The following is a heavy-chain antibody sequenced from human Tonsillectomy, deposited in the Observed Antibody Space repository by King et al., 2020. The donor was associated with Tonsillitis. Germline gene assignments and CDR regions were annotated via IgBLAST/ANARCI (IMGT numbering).Heavy chain of an antibody. Sequence: VQLVESGGGVVQPGRSLRLSCAASGFTFSRYGMHWVRQAPGKGLEWVAVTSYDGGNKYYAGSVQGRFTISRDNSKNTLFLQMNSLRPEDTAVYYCARHHAESKYYYYGMDVWGQGTTVTVSS. CDR3: ARHHAESKYYYYGMDV. V-gene: IGHV3-30*03. CDR2: TSYDGGNK. J-gene: IGHJ6*02. D-gene: IGHD1-14*01. CDR1: GFTFSRYG.